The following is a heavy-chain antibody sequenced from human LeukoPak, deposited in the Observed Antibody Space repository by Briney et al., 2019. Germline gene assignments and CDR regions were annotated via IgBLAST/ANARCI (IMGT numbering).Heavy chain of an antibody. V-gene: IGHV4-38-2*02. D-gene: IGHD3-10*01. CDR3: ARLGGPSRRDYYGSGSYYTPRNWFDP. Sequence: PSETLSLTCTVSGYSISSGYYWGWIRQPPGKGLEWIGSIYHSGSTNYNPSLKSRVTISVDTSKNQFSLKLSSVTAADTAVYYCARLGGPSRRDYYGSGSYYTPRNWFDPWGQGTLVTVSS. CDR1: GYSISSGYY. CDR2: IYHSGST. J-gene: IGHJ5*02.